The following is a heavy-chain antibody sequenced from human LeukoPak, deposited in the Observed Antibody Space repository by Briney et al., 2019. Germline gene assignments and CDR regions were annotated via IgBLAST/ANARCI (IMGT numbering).Heavy chain of an antibody. J-gene: IGHJ3*01. Sequence: PSEPLSLTCTVSGDSISSNYWWTWVRQPPGKGLEWIGEIFHTGSTNCNPSLKSRVTISVDKSTNLFSLNLTSVSAADTAVYYCARISSSNWYNERGAFDVWGQGTMVTVSS. CDR3: ARISSSNWYNERGAFDV. CDR2: IFHTGST. CDR1: GDSISSNYW. D-gene: IGHD6-13*01. V-gene: IGHV4-4*02.